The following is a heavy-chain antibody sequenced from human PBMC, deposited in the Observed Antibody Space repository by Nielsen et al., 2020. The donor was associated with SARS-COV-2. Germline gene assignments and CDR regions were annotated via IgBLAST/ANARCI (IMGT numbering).Heavy chain of an antibody. CDR3: ARDWGRAFDV. Sequence: GESLKISCAASGFTFSDYYMSWVRQSPGRGLEWVSYINTPATIYYADSLKGRFTISRDNAKNSLYLQMNSLRAEDTAIYYCARDWGRAFDVWSQGTMVTVSS. D-gene: IGHD3-16*01. J-gene: IGHJ3*01. V-gene: IGHV3-69-1*01. CDR1: GFTFSDYY. CDR2: INTPATI.